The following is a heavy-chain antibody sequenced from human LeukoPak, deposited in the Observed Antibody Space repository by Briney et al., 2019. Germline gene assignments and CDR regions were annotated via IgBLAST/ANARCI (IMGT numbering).Heavy chain of an antibody. CDR1: GGSMNPYY. CDR3: ARGGYYYMDV. CDR2: ISYSGNT. V-gene: IGHV4-59*01. Sequence: SETLSLTCTVSGGSMNPYYWSWIRQPPGKGLEWLAYISYSGNTMYNPSLKSRVIISVDTSKNHFSLKLSSVTAADTAVYYCARGGYYYMDVWGKGTTVTVSS. J-gene: IGHJ6*03.